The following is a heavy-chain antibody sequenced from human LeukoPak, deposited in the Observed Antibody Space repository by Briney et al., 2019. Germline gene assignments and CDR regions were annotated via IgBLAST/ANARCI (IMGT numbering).Heavy chain of an antibody. CDR1: GFTFSNYW. CDR3: AKDGPDYYGSGGYPDV. V-gene: IGHV3-7*01. D-gene: IGHD3-10*01. Sequence: GGSLRLSCAASGFTFSNYWMSWVRQAPGKGLEWVANIKDDGSEKYHVDSVKGRFTISRDNAKNSLYLQMNSLRVEDTAVYYCAKDGPDYYGSGGYPDVWGQGTTVSVSS. J-gene: IGHJ6*02. CDR2: IKDDGSEK.